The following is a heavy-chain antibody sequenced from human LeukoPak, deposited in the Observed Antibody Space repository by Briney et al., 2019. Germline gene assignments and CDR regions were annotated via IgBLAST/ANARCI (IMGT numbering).Heavy chain of an antibody. J-gene: IGHJ4*02. Sequence: PGGSLRLSCAASGFTLSDYWMDWVRHAPGKGLEWVSVISGSGNSTYYADSVKGRFTISRDNSKTTLYLQMNSLRAEDTAVYYCAKGRRFLEWSLYYFDYWGQGTLVTVSS. D-gene: IGHD3-3*01. V-gene: IGHV3-23*01. CDR2: ISGSGNST. CDR3: AKGRRFLEWSLYYFDY. CDR1: GFTLSDYW.